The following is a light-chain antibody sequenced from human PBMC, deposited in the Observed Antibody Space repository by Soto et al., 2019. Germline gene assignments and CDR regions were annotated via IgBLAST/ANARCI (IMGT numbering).Light chain of an antibody. Sequence: TQSPALLSVSPGETATLSCKASRPIANKLAWYQQSPGQTPRLLIYGASTRASGVPDRFSGSGSGTDFTLTITSPQAEDFATYYCQQYYDWPPNTFXQGTKVDIK. V-gene: IGKV3D-15*01. CDR3: QQYYDWPPNT. CDR1: RPIANK. CDR2: GAS. J-gene: IGKJ2*01.